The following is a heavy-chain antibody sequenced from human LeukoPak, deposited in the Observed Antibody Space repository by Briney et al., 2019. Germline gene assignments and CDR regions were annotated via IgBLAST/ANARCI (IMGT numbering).Heavy chain of an antibody. V-gene: IGHV4-4*07. CDR1: SGSFSSYY. CDR3: ARGRGYCQDY. D-gene: IGHD3-22*01. J-gene: IGHJ4*02. CDR2: IYITGST. Sequence: SETLSLTCTVSSGSFSSYYWNWIRQPAGKGLEWIGRIYITGSTNYNPSLKSRVTMSVDTSKTQLSLKLRPKTAADTAVYYCARGRGYCQDYWGQGTLVAVSS.